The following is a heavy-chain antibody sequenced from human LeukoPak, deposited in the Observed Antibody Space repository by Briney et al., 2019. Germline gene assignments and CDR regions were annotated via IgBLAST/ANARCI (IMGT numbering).Heavy chain of an antibody. CDR1: GDSVSSSSAA. Sequence: SQTLSLTCAISGDSVSSSSAAWNWIRQSPSRGLEWLGRTYYRSKWYNDYAVSVKSRIAINPDTSKNQFSLQLSSVTPVDRAVYYCARAGGGRGSGIDIWGQGTMVTVSS. CDR2: TYYRSKWYN. V-gene: IGHV6-1*01. J-gene: IGHJ3*02. D-gene: IGHD2-15*01. CDR3: ARAGGGRGSGIDI.